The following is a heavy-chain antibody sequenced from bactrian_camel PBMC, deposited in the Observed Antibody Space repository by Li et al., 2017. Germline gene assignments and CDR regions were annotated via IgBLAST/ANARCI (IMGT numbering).Heavy chain of an antibody. V-gene: IGHV3S53*01. D-gene: IGHD2*01. J-gene: IGHJ4*01. Sequence: GSVQAGGALRRDCTASGSIYGDARVGWLRQAPGKEREGVAAIDSDGIASYADSVKGRFTVSRDNANNTVNLMMNGLKPEDTAMYYCAARFSGDYCYTSLQHSDYRYWGQGTQVTVS. CDR3: AARFSGDYCYTSLQHSDYRY. CDR2: IDSDGIA. CDR1: GSIYGDAR.